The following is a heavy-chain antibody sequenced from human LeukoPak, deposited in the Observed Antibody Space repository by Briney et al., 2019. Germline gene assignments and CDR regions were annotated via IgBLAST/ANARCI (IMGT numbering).Heavy chain of an antibody. CDR1: GFTFGDYA. Sequence: SGGSLRLSCTASGFTFGDYAMSWVRQAPGKGLEWVGRIRSKANSYATAYAASVKGRFTISRDDSKNTAYLQMNSLKTEDTAVYYCTRPQAYCGGDCYGLWGQGTLVTVSS. J-gene: IGHJ4*02. D-gene: IGHD2-21*02. CDR2: IRSKANSYAT. CDR3: TRPQAYCGGDCYGL. V-gene: IGHV3-73*01.